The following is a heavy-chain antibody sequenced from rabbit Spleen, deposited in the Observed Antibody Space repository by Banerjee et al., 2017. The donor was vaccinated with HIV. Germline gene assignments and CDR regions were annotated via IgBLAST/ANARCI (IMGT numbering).Heavy chain of an antibody. J-gene: IGHJ4*01. CDR1: GFSFSGNYW. D-gene: IGHD1-1*01. CDR3: ARDPAYASSSGYNIPNL. Sequence: QEQLVESGGGLVQPGGSLKLSCKASGFSFSGNYWICWVRQAPEKGLEWIGCINSYTAKSVYATWAKGPFTISKTSSTTVTLQMTSLTAADTATYFCARDPAYASSSGYNIPNLWGQGTLVTVS. CDR2: INSYTAKS. V-gene: IGHV1S45*01.